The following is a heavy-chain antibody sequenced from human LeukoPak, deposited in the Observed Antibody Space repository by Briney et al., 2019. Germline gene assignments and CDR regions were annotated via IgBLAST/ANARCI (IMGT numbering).Heavy chain of an antibody. CDR1: GGSISSGSYY. Sequence: NPSETLSLTCTVSGGSISSGSYYWSWIRQPAGKGLEWTGRIYTSGSTNYNPSLKSRVTISVDTSKNQFSLKLSSVTAADTAVYYCARAAGGGSGSYGAFDIWGQGTMVTVSS. D-gene: IGHD3-10*01. CDR3: ARAAGGGSGSYGAFDI. V-gene: IGHV4-61*02. CDR2: IYTSGST. J-gene: IGHJ3*02.